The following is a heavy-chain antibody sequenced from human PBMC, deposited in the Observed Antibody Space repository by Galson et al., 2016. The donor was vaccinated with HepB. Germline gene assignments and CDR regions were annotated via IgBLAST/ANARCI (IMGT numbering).Heavy chain of an antibody. V-gene: IGHV2-70*01. CDR1: GFSLSDTGMC. Sequence: PALVKPTQTLTLTCTFSGFSLSDTGMCVSWIRQPPGKALEWLALIDWDDDKYYSPSLKTRLTISQDTSKNQVVLTMTNMDPADAATYYCARVQREMADCARDCYYNWFHPWGQGTLVTVSS. D-gene: IGHD2-21*02. CDR3: ARVQREMADCARDCYYNWFHP. J-gene: IGHJ5*02. CDR2: IDWDDDK.